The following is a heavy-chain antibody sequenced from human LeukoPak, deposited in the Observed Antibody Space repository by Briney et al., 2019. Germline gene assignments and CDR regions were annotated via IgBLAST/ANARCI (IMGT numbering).Heavy chain of an antibody. CDR2: IKQDGSEK. CDR3: ARDGGINCSSTCCPRVGGVDY. CDR1: GFTFSSYW. J-gene: IGHJ4*02. V-gene: IGHV3-7*01. D-gene: IGHD2-2*01. Sequence: GGSLRLSCAASGFTFSSYWMSWVRQAPGRGLEWVANIKQDGSEKYYVDSVKGRFTISRDNAKNSLFLQMNSLRAEDTAVYYCARDGGINCSSTCCPRVGGVDYWGQGTLVTVSS.